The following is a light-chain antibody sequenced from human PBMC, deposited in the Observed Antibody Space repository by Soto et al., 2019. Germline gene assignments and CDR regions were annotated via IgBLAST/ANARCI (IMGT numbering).Light chain of an antibody. CDR3: SSYAGNNNYV. CDR1: SSDVGAYKF. J-gene: IGLJ1*01. Sequence: QSALTQPPSASGSPGQSVTISCTGTSSDVGAYKFVSWYRQNPGKAPKLIIYDVTKRPTGVPDRFSGSKSGNTASLTVSGLQADDEADYYCSSYAGNNNYVFGSVTKLTVL. CDR2: DVT. V-gene: IGLV2-8*01.